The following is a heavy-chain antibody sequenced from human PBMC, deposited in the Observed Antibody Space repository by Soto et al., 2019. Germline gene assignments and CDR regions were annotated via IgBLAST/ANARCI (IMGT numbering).Heavy chain of an antibody. CDR2: IIPIFGTA. Sequence: VQLVQSGAEVKKPGSSVKLSCKASGGTFNRYTISWVRQAPGQGLEWMGGIIPIFGTANYAQKFQGRVAIIADESTSAAYMELRILRSEDTAVYYCALWGFRDGNNSKYNYSGMDVWGQGTTVTGSS. V-gene: IGHV1-69*01. CDR3: ALWGFRDGNNSKYNYSGMDV. CDR1: GGTFNRYT. J-gene: IGHJ6*02. D-gene: IGHD1-1*01.